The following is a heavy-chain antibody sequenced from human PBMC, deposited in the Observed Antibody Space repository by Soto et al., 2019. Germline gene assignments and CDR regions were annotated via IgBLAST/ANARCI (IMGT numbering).Heavy chain of an antibody. CDR3: ARDRVDYGDSGGCLDP. J-gene: IGHJ5*02. V-gene: IGHV3-48*01. D-gene: IGHD4-17*01. Sequence: EVQLVESGGGLVQPGGSLRLSCAASGFTFSSYSMNWVRQAPGKGLEWVSYISSSSSTIYYADSVKGRFIISRDNAKNSLYLQMNSLRAEDTAVYYCARDRVDYGDSGGCLDPWGQGTLVTVSS. CDR2: ISSSSSTI. CDR1: GFTFSSYS.